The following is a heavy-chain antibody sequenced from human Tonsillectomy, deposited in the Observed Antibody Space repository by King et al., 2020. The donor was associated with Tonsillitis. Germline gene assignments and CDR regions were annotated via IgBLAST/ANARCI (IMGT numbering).Heavy chain of an antibody. V-gene: IGHV3-23*04. CDR2: ISVSGDKT. Sequence: VQLVESGGGLVQPGGSLRLSCAASGFTFSTYAMSWVRQPPAKGLDWVAAISVSGDKTYHAASVKGRFTISRDNSKNTLYLQMSSLRADDAAVYYCAGESHCGSGRCPYTFDVWSQGTMVAVSS. J-gene: IGHJ3*01. CDR1: GFTFSTYA. CDR3: AGESHCGSGRCPYTFDV. D-gene: IGHD2-15*01.